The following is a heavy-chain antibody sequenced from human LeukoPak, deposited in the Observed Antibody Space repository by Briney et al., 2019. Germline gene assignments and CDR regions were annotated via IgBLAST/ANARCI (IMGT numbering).Heavy chain of an antibody. D-gene: IGHD3-9*01. CDR3: EGEDVIRYFDWLQAFDI. Sequence: GGSLRLSCAASGFTFSDYYMSWIRQAPGTGLEWVSYISSSGSTIYYADSVKGRFTISRDNAKNSLYLQMNSLRAEDTAVYYFEGEDVIRYFDWLQAFDIWGQGTMVTVSS. V-gene: IGHV3-11*01. J-gene: IGHJ3*02. CDR1: GFTFSDYY. CDR2: ISSSGSTI.